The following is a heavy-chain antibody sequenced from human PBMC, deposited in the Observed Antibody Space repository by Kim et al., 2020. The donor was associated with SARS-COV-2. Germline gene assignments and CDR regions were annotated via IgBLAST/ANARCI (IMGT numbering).Heavy chain of an antibody. CDR1: GFTFSSYS. CDR2: ISSSSSTI. CDR3: ARELSWGSGSYYDY. D-gene: IGHD3-10*01. J-gene: IGHJ4*02. V-gene: IGHV3-48*02. Sequence: GGSLRLSCAASGFTFSSYSMNWVRQAPGKGLEWVSYISSSSSTIYYADSVKGRFTISRYNAKNSLYLQMNSLRDEDTAVYYCARELSWGSGSYYDYWGQGTLVTVSS.